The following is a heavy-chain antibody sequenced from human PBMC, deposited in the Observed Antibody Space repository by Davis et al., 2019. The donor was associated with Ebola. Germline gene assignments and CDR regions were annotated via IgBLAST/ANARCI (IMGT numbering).Heavy chain of an antibody. CDR2: ISSSSSYI. CDR1: GFTFSSYG. J-gene: IGHJ4*02. V-gene: IGHV3-21*01. D-gene: IGHD6-13*01. CDR3: ARGVAAAGRVTLTF. Sequence: GESLMISCAASGFTFSSYGMHWVRQAPGKGLEWVSSISSSSSYIYYADSVKGRFTISRDNAKNSLYLQMNSLRAEDTAVYYCARGVAAAGRVTLTFWGQGTLVTVSS.